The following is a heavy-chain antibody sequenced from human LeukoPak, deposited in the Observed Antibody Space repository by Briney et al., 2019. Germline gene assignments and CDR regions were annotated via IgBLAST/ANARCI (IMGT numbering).Heavy chain of an antibody. V-gene: IGHV1-8*01. D-gene: IGHD3-22*01. CDR1: GYTFTSYD. J-gene: IGHJ5*02. Sequence: GASVKVSCKASGYTFTSYDINWVRQATGQGLEWMGWMNPNSGNTGYAQKFQGRVTMTRNTSISTAYIELSSLRSEDTAVYYCARGGTYYYDSRGYYYHWGQGTLVTVSS. CDR3: ARGGTYYYDSRGYYYH. CDR2: MNPNSGNT.